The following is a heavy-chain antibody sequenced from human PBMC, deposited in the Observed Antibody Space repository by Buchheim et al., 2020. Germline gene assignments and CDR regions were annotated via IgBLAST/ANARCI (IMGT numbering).Heavy chain of an antibody. CDR1: GFTFSDYA. CDR2: MSGSGGSS. CDR3: AKADSGSYIGWFDP. J-gene: IGHJ5*02. D-gene: IGHD1-26*01. V-gene: IGHV3-23*01. Sequence: EVQLLESGGGLVQPGGSLRLSCTVSGFTFSDYAMSWVRQAPGKGLEWVSAMSGSGGSSYYADSVKGRFTISRDNSKNTLYPQMNSLRAEDTAVYYCAKADSGSYIGWFDPWGQGTL.